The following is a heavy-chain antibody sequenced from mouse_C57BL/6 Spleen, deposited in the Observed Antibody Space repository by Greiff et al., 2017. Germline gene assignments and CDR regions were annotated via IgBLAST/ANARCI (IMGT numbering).Heavy chain of an antibody. V-gene: IGHV5-17*01. J-gene: IGHJ2*01. Sequence: EVKVVESGGGLVKPGGSLKLSCAASGFTFSDYGMHWVRQAPEKGLEWVAYISSGSSTIYYADTVKGRFTISRDNAKNTLFLQMTSLRSEDTAMYYCARPSLGLDYFDYWGQGTTLTVSS. CDR1: GFTFSDYG. D-gene: IGHD4-1*01. CDR3: ARPSLGLDYFDY. CDR2: ISSGSSTI.